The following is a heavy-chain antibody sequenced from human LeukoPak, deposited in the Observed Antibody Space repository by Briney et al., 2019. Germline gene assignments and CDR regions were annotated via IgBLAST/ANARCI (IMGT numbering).Heavy chain of an antibody. CDR3: ARDLSERYSIDY. V-gene: IGHV3-30-3*01. D-gene: IGHD1-1*01. CDR2: ISYDGSTK. CDR1: GFTFSSYA. Sequence: PGGSLRLSCAGSGFTFSSYAIHWVRQAPGKGLEWVAFISYDGSTKYYADSVKGRFTISRDNSKNTLYLQMNSLRAEDTAIYYCARDLSERYSIDYWGQGTLVTVSS. J-gene: IGHJ4*02.